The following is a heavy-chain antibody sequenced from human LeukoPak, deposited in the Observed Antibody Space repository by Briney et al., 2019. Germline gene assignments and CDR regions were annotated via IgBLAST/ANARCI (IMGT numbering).Heavy chain of an antibody. Sequence: GESLKISCKGSGYGFTSYWIGWVRQMPGKGLEWMGIIYPGDSDSRYSPSFPGQVTISADKSISTAYLQWSSLKASDTAMYYCARRLDYFDSSGYKAVDAFDIWGQGTMVTVSS. CDR1: GYGFTSYW. D-gene: IGHD3-22*01. CDR3: ARRLDYFDSSGYKAVDAFDI. CDR2: IYPGDSDS. V-gene: IGHV5-51*01. J-gene: IGHJ3*02.